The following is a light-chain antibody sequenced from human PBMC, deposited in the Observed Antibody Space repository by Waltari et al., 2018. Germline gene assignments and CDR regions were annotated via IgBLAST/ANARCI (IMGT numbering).Light chain of an antibody. J-gene: IGKJ4*01. CDR2: AAS. V-gene: IGKV1-9*01. CDR1: QDISSH. Sequence: CRASQDISSHLAWYQQIPGKAPKLLIYAASTLQSGVPSRFGGSGSGTDFTLTISSLQPEDFATFYCLQLYSYPLTFGGGTKVEIK. CDR3: LQLYSYPLT.